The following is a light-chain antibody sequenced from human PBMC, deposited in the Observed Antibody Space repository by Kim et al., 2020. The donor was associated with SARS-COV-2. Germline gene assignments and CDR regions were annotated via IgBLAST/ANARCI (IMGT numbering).Light chain of an antibody. CDR3: QQRSNWPT. CDR2: DAS. J-gene: IGKJ2*01. V-gene: IGKV3-11*01. Sequence: LSLCQGERATLSCRASQSVSSHLAWYQQKPGQAPRLLIYDASNRATGIPARFSGSGSGTDFTLTISSLEPEDFAVYYCQQRSNWPTFGQGTKLEI. CDR1: QSVSSH.